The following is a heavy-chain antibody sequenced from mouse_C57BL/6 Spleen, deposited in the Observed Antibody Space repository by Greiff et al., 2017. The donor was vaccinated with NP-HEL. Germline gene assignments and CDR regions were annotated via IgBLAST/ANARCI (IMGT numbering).Heavy chain of an antibody. V-gene: IGHV1-50*01. CDR3: APITTVGNY. Sequence: QVQLKQPGAELVKPGASVKLSCKASGYTFTSYWMQWVKQRPGQGLEWIGEIDPSDSYTNYNQKFKGKATLTVDTSSSTAYMQLSSLTSEDSAVYYCAPITTVGNYWGQGTTLTVSS. D-gene: IGHD1-1*01. CDR1: GYTFTSYW. J-gene: IGHJ2*01. CDR2: IDPSDSYT.